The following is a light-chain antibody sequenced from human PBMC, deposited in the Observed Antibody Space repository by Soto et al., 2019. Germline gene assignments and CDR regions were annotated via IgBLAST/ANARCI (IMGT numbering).Light chain of an antibody. CDR1: QTISTY. J-gene: IGKJ1*01. CDR2: GAS. V-gene: IGKV1-39*01. Sequence: DIQMTQSPSFLSASVGDRVTITCRASQTISTYLNWYQQKPGRAPKPLIYGASSLHSGVPSRFGGGGSGTEFTFTISSLQPEDIGTYYCQQSYNTPRTFGQGTKLEIK. CDR3: QQSYNTPRT.